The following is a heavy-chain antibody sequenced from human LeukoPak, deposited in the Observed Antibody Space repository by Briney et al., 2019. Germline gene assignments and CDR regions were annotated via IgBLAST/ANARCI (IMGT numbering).Heavy chain of an antibody. CDR1: GFTFSSYA. J-gene: IGHJ4*02. CDR3: ANEYSGSYHPPTAIDY. CDR2: ISGSGGST. V-gene: IGHV3-23*01. D-gene: IGHD1-26*01. Sequence: GGSLRLSCAASGFTFSSYAMSWVRQAPGKGLEWVSAISGSGGSTDYADSVKGRFTISRDNSKNTLYLQMNSLRAEDTAVYYCANEYSGSYHPPTAIDYWGQGTLVTVSS.